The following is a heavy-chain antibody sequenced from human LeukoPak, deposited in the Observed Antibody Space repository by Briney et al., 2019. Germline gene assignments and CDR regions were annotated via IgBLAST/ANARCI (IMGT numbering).Heavy chain of an antibody. V-gene: IGHV3-33*01. CDR3: ARDLLYSSSWYVGLDY. CDR1: GFTFSSYG. J-gene: IGHJ4*02. Sequence: PGRSLRLSCAASGFTFSSYGMRWVRQAPGKGLEWVAVIWYDGSNKYYADSVKGRFTTSRDNSKNTLYLQMNSLRAEDTAVYYCARDLLYSSSWYVGLDYWGQGTLVTVSS. D-gene: IGHD6-13*01. CDR2: IWYDGSNK.